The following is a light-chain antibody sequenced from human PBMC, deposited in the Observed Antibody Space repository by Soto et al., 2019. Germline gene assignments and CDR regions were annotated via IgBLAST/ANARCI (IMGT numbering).Light chain of an antibody. V-gene: IGLV2-14*01. CDR3: SSYTSSTSYV. CDR2: EVS. CDR1: SSDVGGYNY. J-gene: IGLJ1*01. Sequence: QSALTQPASVSGSPGQSITISCTGTSSDVGGYNYVSWYQHHPGQAPKVMIYEVSNRPSGVSNRFSGSKSGNTASLTISGLQAEDEADYYCSSYTSSTSYVFGTGTKLTVL.